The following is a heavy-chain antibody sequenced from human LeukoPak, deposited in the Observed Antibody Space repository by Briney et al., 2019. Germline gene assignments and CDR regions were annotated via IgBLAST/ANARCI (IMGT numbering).Heavy chain of an antibody. CDR3: ARDASWTTVVTSPPAPQSDAFDF. D-gene: IGHD4-23*01. V-gene: IGHV3-21*01. CDR1: GFTFSSCS. J-gene: IGHJ3*01. CDR2: ISSSSSYI. Sequence: PGGSLRLSCAASGFTFSSCSMNWVRQAPGKGLEWVSSISSSSSYIYYADSVKGRFTISRDNAKNSLYLQMNSLRAEDTAVYYCARDASWTTVVTSPPAPQSDAFDFWGQGTMVTVSS.